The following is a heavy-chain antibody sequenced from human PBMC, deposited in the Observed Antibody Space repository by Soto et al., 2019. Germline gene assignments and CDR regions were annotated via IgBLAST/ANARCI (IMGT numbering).Heavy chain of an antibody. V-gene: IGHV2-5*02. D-gene: IGHD4-17*01. CDR1: GFSLSTSGVG. J-gene: IGHJ4*02. CDR3: AHDYENDYGGTYFDY. Sequence: QITLKESGPTLVKPTQTLTLTCTFSGFSLSTSGVGVGWIRQPPGKALEWLALIYWDDDKRYSPSLKSRLTITKDTSKNQVVLTMTNMDPVDTATYYCAHDYENDYGGTYFDYWGQGTLVTVSS. CDR2: IYWDDDK.